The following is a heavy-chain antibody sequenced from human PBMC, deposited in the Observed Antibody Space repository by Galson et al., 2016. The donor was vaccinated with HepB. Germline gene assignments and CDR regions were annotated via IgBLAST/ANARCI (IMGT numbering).Heavy chain of an antibody. J-gene: IGHJ4*02. CDR2: XNPHSGAT. CDR1: EYTFTAYY. V-gene: IGHV1-2*02. D-gene: IGHD2-21*02. CDR3: AKDQCSGGDCFTTFDN. Sequence: SVKVSCKASEYTFTAYYLHXXRQAXXQGLXXMGXXNPHSGATNYAKKFQGRVTMTRDTSISTASVELRSLRSDDTAIYYCAKDQCSGGDCFTTFDNWGQGTLVIVSS.